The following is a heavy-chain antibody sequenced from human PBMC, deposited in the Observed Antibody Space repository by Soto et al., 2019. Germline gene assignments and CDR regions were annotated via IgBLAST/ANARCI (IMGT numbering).Heavy chain of an antibody. Sequence: SETLSLTCTVSGGSISSSSYYWGWIRQPPGKGLEWIGSIYYSGSTYYNPSLKIRVTISVDTSKNQFSLKLSSVTAADTAVYYCASDGDHYGGKDQPAAESGWVTHNHYWGQGTLVTVSS. CDR2: IYYSGST. CDR3: ASDGDHYGGKDQPAAESGWVTHNHY. CDR1: GGSISSSSYY. J-gene: IGHJ4*02. D-gene: IGHD4-17*01. V-gene: IGHV4-39*01.